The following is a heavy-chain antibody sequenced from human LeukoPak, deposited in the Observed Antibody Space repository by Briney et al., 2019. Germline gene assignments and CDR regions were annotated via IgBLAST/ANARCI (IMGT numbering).Heavy chain of an antibody. CDR1: GGSISSYY. J-gene: IGHJ5*02. Sequence: PSETLSLTCTVSGGSISSYYWSWIRQPLGKGLEWIGYIYYSGSTNYNPSLKSRVTISVDTSKNRFSLKLSSVTAADTAVYYCARHARYYDSSGYYEFDPWGQGTLVTVSS. D-gene: IGHD3-22*01. CDR3: ARHARYYDSSGYYEFDP. CDR2: IYYSGST. V-gene: IGHV4-59*08.